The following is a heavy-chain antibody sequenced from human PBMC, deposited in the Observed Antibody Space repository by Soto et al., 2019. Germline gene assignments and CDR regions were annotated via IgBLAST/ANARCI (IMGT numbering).Heavy chain of an antibody. J-gene: IGHJ6*03. CDR1: GFTFSSYA. D-gene: IGHD2-2*01. CDR3: AKSATIVVVPAATPLYYMDV. Sequence: EVQLLESGGGLVQPGGSLRLSCAASGFTFSSYAMSWVRQAPGKGLEWVSAISGSGGSTYYADSVKGRFTISRDNSKNTLYLQMNSLRAEDTAVYYCAKSATIVVVPAATPLYYMDVWGKGTTVTVYS. CDR2: ISGSGGST. V-gene: IGHV3-23*01.